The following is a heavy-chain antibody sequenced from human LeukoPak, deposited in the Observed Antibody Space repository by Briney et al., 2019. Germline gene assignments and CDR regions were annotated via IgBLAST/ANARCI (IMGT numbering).Heavy chain of an antibody. CDR2: IYTSGST. J-gene: IGHJ6*03. Sequence: SETLSLTCTVSGGSISSGSYYWSWIRQPAGKGLEWIGRIYTSGSTNYNPSLRSGVTMSVDTSKNQFSLKLSSVTAADTAVYYCARGGYDILTGYRYYYYYMDVWGKGTTVTISS. V-gene: IGHV4-61*02. CDR3: ARGGYDILTGYRYYYYYMDV. CDR1: GGSISSGSYY. D-gene: IGHD3-9*01.